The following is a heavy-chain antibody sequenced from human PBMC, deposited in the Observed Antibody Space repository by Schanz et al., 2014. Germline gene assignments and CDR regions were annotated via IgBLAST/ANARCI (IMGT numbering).Heavy chain of an antibody. CDR3: ARDEGKDGYNLAFDV. CDR1: GFTFSSNW. Sequence: EVQLVESGGGLVQPGGSLRLSCAASGFTFSSNWMNWVHQAPGKGLEWVAIIRPDGSDQHYVDSVKGRFTISRDNAKSSLYLQMNSLRVEDTAIYYCARDEGKDGYNLAFDVWGQGTLVTVSS. J-gene: IGHJ3*01. CDR2: IRPDGSDQ. V-gene: IGHV3-7*03. D-gene: IGHD5-12*01.